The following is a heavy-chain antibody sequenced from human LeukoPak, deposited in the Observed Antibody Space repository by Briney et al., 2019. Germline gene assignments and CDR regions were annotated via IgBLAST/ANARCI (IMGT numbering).Heavy chain of an antibody. CDR1: EITFSNND. CDR2: ITGSGDDT. CDR3: AIRGSIRQYSSSWYGFDH. Sequence: PGGSLRLSCAASEITFSNNDMSWVRQAPGKGLEWVSVITGSGDDTYYADSVKGRFTISRDNSKNTLYLQMNSLRVEDTAVYYCAIRGSIRQYSSSWYGFDHWGQGTLVSVSS. J-gene: IGHJ4*02. D-gene: IGHD6-13*01. V-gene: IGHV3-23*01.